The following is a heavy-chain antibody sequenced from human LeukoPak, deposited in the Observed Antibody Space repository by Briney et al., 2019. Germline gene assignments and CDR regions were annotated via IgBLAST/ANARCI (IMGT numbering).Heavy chain of an antibody. CDR3: ARDSGWFRFDS. Sequence: GGSLRLSCAASGFSFSSYWMTWVRQAPGKGLEWVANIKEDGSDKYYVDSVKGRFTISRDNAKNSLYLQMNSLRAEDTAVYYCARDSGWFRFDSWGQGTLVTVSS. J-gene: IGHJ4*02. CDR2: IKEDGSDK. CDR1: GFSFSSYW. D-gene: IGHD6-13*01. V-gene: IGHV3-7*03.